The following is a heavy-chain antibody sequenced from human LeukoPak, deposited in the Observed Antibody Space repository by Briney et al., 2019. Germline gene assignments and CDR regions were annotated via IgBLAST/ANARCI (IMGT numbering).Heavy chain of an antibody. J-gene: IGHJ4*02. D-gene: IGHD2-2*01. CDR2: IRSKANSYAT. CDR1: GFTFSNAW. Sequence: GGSLRLSCAASGFTFSNAWMSWVRQAPGKGLEWVGRIRSKANSYATAYAASVKGRFTISRDDSKNTAYLQMNSLKTEDTAVYYCVALYCSSTSCYPGGRYFDYWGQGTLVTVSS. CDR3: VALYCSSTSCYPGGRYFDY. V-gene: IGHV3-73*01.